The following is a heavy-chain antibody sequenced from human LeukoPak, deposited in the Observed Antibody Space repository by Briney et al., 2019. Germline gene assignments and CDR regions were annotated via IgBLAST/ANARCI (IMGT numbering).Heavy chain of an antibody. CDR3: ARPEPNYGNAPHY. J-gene: IGHJ4*02. CDR2: INAGNGNT. Sequence: ASVKVSCKASGYTFTSYGISWVRQAPGQGLEWVGWINAGNGNTKYSQKFQGRVTITRDTSASTAYMELSSLRSEDTAVYYCARPEPNYGNAPHYWGQGTLVTVSS. D-gene: IGHD4-11*01. V-gene: IGHV1-3*01. CDR1: GYTFTSYG.